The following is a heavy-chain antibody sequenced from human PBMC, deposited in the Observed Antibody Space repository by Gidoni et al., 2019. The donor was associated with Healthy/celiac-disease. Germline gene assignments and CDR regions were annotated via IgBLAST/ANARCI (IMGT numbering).Heavy chain of an antibody. CDR3: ARSGYSSGWYSYYAFDI. J-gene: IGHJ3*02. CDR1: GFTFSSYG. D-gene: IGHD6-19*01. Sequence: QVPLVESGGGVVQPGRSLRLSCAGSGFTFSSYGMHWVSQAPGKGLECVAVICYDGSNKYYADSVKGRFTISRDNSRNTLDLQVNSRRAEDTAVYYCARSGYSSGWYSYYAFDIWGQGTMVTVSS. V-gene: IGHV3-33*01. CDR2: ICYDGSNK.